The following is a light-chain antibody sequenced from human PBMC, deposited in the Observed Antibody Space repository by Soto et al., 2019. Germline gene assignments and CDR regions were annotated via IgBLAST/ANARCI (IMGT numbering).Light chain of an antibody. CDR3: LQDFKYPLT. CDR2: GTF. J-gene: IGKJ1*01. CDR1: QNIRTE. Sequence: AIQMTQSPSSLSASVGDRVTITCRASQNIRTELGWYQQQPGKAARLLIYGTFSLQSGVPSRFIGSGSGADFTLTISSLQPDDFSTYYCLQDFKYPLTFGQGTKVEVK. V-gene: IGKV1-6*01.